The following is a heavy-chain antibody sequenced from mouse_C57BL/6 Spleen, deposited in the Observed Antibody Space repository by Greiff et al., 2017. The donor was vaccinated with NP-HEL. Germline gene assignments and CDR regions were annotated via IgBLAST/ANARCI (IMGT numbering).Heavy chain of an antibody. CDR1: GYTFTSYW. J-gene: IGHJ2*01. CDR2: IDPSDSYT. V-gene: IGHV1-69*01. Sequence: VQLQQPGAELVMPGASVKLSCKASGYTFTSYWMHWVKQRPGQGLEWIGEIDPSDSYTNYNQKFKGKSTLTVAKSSSTAYMQLSSLTSEDSAVYYCATIDYWGQGTTLTVSS. CDR3: ATIDY.